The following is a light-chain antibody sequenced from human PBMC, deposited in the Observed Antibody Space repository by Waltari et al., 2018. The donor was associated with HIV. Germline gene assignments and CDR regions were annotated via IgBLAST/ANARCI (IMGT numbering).Light chain of an antibody. CDR2: DDR. J-gene: IGLJ2*01. CDR3: QVWDGRGDPVI. V-gene: IGLV3-21*02. Sequence: SYVLTQPPSVSVAPGQTARITSGGNRIAAIKSGHLYWPNPGQAPVVVIYDDRDRPSGIPDRFSGSSSGDTATLTISRAEAGDEADYYCQVWDGRGDPVIFGGGTKLAVV. CDR1: RIAAIKS.